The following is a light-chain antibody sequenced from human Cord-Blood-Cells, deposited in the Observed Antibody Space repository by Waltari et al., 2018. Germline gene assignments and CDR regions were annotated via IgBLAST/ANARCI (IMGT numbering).Light chain of an antibody. V-gene: IGKV1-39*01. CDR1: QSISSH. J-gene: IGKJ4*01. CDR2: AAS. CDR3: QQSYSTPLS. Sequence: DIQMTQSPYSLSASVGDRVTITCRASQSISSHLNWYQQKPGKAPKLLIYAASSLQSGVPSRFSCSGSGTDCTLTISSLQPEDFATYYCQQSYSTPLSFGGGTKVEIK.